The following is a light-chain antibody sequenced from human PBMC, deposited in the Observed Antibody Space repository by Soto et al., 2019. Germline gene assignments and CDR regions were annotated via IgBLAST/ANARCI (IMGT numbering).Light chain of an antibody. CDR1: SSDVGGYNY. V-gene: IGLV2-14*03. CDR2: DVS. Sequence: QSALTQPASVSGSPGQSITISCTGTSSDVGGYNYVSWYQQHPGKAPHLVIYDVSYRPSGVSNRFSGSKSGNTASLTISGLQAEDEADYYCGSYSSTITLVFGGGTKVTVL. J-gene: IGLJ2*01. CDR3: GSYSSTITLV.